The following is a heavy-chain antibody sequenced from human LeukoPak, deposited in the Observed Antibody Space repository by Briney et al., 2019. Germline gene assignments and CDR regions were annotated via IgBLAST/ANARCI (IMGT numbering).Heavy chain of an antibody. V-gene: IGHV1-18*01. CDR2: ISAYNGNT. CDR1: GYTFTSYG. J-gene: IGHJ3*02. D-gene: IGHD3-9*01. CDR3: ARFMTGFPIIDAFDI. Sequence: ASVKVSCKASGYTFTSYGISWVRQAPGQGLEWMGWISAYNGNTNYAQKLQGRVTMTTDTSTSTAYMELRSLRSDDTAVYYCARFMTGFPIIDAFDIWGQGTMVTVSS.